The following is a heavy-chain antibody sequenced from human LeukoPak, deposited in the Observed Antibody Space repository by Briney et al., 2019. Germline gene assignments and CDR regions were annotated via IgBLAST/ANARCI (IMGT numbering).Heavy chain of an antibody. CDR1: GFTFRYYG. Sequence: PGGSLRLSCAASGFTFRYYGMHWVRQAPGKGLEWVAGIYYDGSNKYYADSVKGRFTISRDNSKNTLYLQMNSLRAEDTAVYYCAKDSGGSSKPLYYYYMDVWGKGTTVTVSS. CDR2: IYYDGSNK. D-gene: IGHD6-6*01. CDR3: AKDSGGSSKPLYYYYMDV. V-gene: IGHV3-30*18. J-gene: IGHJ6*03.